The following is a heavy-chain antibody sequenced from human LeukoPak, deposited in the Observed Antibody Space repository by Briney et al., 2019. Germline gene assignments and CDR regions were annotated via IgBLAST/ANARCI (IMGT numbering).Heavy chain of an antibody. CDR3: AKDFPRPHYYYYALDV. CDR1: GFTFSLYG. Sequence: GGSLRLSCVASGFTFSLYGIHWVRQAPGKGLEWVAVISYDGSSEYYADSGKGRFTVSRDNSKNPMSLQMNSLTAKDTAVYYCAKDFPRPHYYYYALDVWGQGTTVTVSS. V-gene: IGHV3-30*18. CDR2: ISYDGSSE. J-gene: IGHJ6*02.